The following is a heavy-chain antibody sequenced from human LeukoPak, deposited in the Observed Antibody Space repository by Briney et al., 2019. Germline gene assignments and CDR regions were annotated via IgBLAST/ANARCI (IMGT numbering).Heavy chain of an antibody. CDR3: ARCVRGGYSYGPYDAFDI. Sequence: PGGSLRLSCAASGFTFSSYWMSWVRQAPGKGLEWVANIKQDGSEKYYVDSVKGRFTISRDNAKNSLYLQMNSLRAEDTAVYYCARCVRGGYSYGPYDAFDIWGQGTMVTVSS. J-gene: IGHJ3*02. CDR2: IKQDGSEK. D-gene: IGHD5-18*01. CDR1: GFTFSSYW. V-gene: IGHV3-7*01.